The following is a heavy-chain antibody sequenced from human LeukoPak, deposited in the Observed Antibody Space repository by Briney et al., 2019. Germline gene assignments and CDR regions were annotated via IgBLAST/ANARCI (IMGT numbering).Heavy chain of an antibody. CDR1: GLPFNNFG. J-gene: IGHJ4*02. V-gene: IGHV3-30*02. Sequence: SGGSLRLSCAASGLPFNNFGMHWVRQAPGKGLEWVSFIGYEGVHKYYADSVKGRFTISKDNSKATLYLQMNSLRREDTTVVYCARDLHGGYSSDYWGARTSVTVFS. CDR2: IGYEGVHK. D-gene: IGHD4-23*01. CDR3: ARDLHGGYSSDY.